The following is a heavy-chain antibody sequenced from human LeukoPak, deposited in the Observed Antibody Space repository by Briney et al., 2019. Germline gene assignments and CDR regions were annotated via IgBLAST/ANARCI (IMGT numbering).Heavy chain of an antibody. Sequence: GASVKVSCKASGGTFSSYAISWVRPAPGQGLEWMGRIIPILGIANYAQKFQGRVTITADKSTSTAYMELSSLRSEDTAVYYCATDLPRITMVRGVTREPKNAFDIWGQGTMVTVSS. CDR2: IIPILGIA. V-gene: IGHV1-69*04. CDR3: ATDLPRITMVRGVTREPKNAFDI. J-gene: IGHJ3*02. CDR1: GGTFSSYA. D-gene: IGHD3-10*01.